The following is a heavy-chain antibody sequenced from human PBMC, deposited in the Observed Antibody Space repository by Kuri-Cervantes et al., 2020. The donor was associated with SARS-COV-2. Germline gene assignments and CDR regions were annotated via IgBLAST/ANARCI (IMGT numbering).Heavy chain of an antibody. CDR2: IYYSANT. D-gene: IGHD3-10*01. V-gene: IGHV4-34*01. CDR1: GGSFSGYY. Sequence: SQTLSLTCAVYGGSFSGYYWSWIRQPPGKGLEWIGSIYYSANTYFNPSLKSRVTMSVDTSRNQFSLRLSSVTGADTAVYYCARHDGGYFDYWGQGTLVTVSS. J-gene: IGHJ4*02. CDR3: ARHDGGYFDY.